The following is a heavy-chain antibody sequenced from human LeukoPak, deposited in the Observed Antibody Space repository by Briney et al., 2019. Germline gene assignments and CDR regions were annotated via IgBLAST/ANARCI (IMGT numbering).Heavy chain of an antibody. CDR1: GFTVSSKY. D-gene: IGHD1-1*01. V-gene: IGHV3-53*01. CDR3: AGGGDNYNDVAY. Sequence: GGSLRLSCAVSGFTVSSKYMSWIRQAPGKGLEWLAVILSGDDTLYAASVKGRFIISRDNSKNTLYLEINSLRADDTAVYYCAGGGDNYNDVAYWGQGTLVTVTS. J-gene: IGHJ4*02. CDR2: ILSGDDT.